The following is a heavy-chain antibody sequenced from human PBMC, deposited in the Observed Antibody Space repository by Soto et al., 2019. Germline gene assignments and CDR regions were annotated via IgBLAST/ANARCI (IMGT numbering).Heavy chain of an antibody. Sequence: SETLSLTCTVSGGSISSGGYYWSWIRQHPGKGLEWIGYIYCSGSTYYNPSLKSRVTISVDTSKNQFSLKLSSVTAADTAVYYCARDWYYYDSSGYYTNWFDPWGQGTLVTVSS. CDR3: ARDWYYYDSSGYYTNWFDP. CDR1: GGSISSGGYY. CDR2: IYCSGST. V-gene: IGHV4-31*03. J-gene: IGHJ5*02. D-gene: IGHD3-22*01.